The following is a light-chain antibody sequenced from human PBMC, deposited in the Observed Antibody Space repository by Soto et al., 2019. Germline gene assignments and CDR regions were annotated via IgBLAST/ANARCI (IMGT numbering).Light chain of an antibody. CDR3: SSYAGSNNLV. J-gene: IGLJ2*01. CDR2: EVS. V-gene: IGLV2-8*01. CDR1: SSDVGGYNY. Sequence: QSALTQPPSASGSPGQSVTISCTGTSSDVGGYNYVSWYQQHPGKAPKLMIYEVSKRPSGVPDRCSGSKSGNTASLTVSGLPAEDEADYYCSSYAGSNNLVFGGGTKLTVL.